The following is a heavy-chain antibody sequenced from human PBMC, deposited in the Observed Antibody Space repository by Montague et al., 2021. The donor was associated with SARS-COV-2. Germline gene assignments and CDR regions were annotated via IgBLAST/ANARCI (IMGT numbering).Heavy chain of an antibody. CDR3: ARAPRSIAAAGTASDY. CDR1: GGSISSGGYY. J-gene: IGHJ4*02. D-gene: IGHD6-13*01. Sequence: TLSLTCTVSGGSISSGGYYWSWIRQHPGKGLEWIGYIYYSGSTYYNPSLKSRVTMSVDTSKNQFSLKLSSVTAADTAVYYCARAPRSIAAAGTASDYWGQGTLVTVSS. V-gene: IGHV4-31*03. CDR2: IYYSGST.